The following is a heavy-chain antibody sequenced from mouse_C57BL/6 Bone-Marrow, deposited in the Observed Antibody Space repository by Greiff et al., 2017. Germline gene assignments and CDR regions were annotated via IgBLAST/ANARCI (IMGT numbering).Heavy chain of an antibody. Sequence: QVHVKQSAAELVKPGASVKISCKVSGYTFTDHTLHWMKQRPEQGLEWIGYIYPRDGSNKYNEKFKGKATLTADNSSSTSYMQLNSLTSEDSAVYFCARGIYYDYDDGVDYWGQGTTLTVSS. J-gene: IGHJ2*01. CDR3: ARGIYYDYDDGVDY. CDR1: GYTFTDHT. D-gene: IGHD2-4*01. CDR2: IYPRDGSN. V-gene: IGHV1-78*01.